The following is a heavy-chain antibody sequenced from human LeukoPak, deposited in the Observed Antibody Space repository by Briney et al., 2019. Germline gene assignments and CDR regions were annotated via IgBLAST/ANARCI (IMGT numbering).Heavy chain of an antibody. D-gene: IGHD6-19*01. CDR2: ISGSSGST. V-gene: IGHV3-23*01. CDR3: ATGLTQWLPTPGVY. Sequence: QPGGSLRLSCAASGFTFSSYAMSWVRQAPGKGLEWVAVISGSSGSTYYADSMEGRFAISRDNSKNTLYLHISSLRAEDTALYFCATGLTQWLPTPGVYWGPGILVTVSS. J-gene: IGHJ4*02. CDR1: GFTFSSYA.